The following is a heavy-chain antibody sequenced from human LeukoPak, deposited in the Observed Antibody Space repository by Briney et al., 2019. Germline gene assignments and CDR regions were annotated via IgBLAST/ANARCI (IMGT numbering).Heavy chain of an antibody. Sequence: SETLSLTCAVYGGSFSGYYWSWIRQPPGKGLEWIGEINHSGSTNYNPSLKSRVTISVDTSKNQFSLKLSSVTAADTAVYYCARFKYDFWSGSRSYYFYGMDVWGQGTTVTVSS. CDR3: ARFKYDFWSGSRSYYFYGMDV. D-gene: IGHD3-3*01. CDR2: INHSGST. V-gene: IGHV4-34*01. J-gene: IGHJ6*02. CDR1: GGSFSGYY.